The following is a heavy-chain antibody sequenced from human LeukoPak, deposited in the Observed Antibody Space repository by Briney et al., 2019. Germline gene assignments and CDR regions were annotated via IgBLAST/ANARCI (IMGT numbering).Heavy chain of an antibody. V-gene: IGHV1-69*05. CDR3: ARAPKTSSGYYSPNYYYYYMDV. J-gene: IGHJ6*03. Sequence: ASVKVSCKASGGTFSSYAISWVRQAPGQGLEWMGGIIPIFGTANYAQKFQGRVTITTDESTSTAYMELSSLRSEDTAVYYCARAPKTSSGYYSPNYYYYYMDVWGKGTTVTVSS. CDR1: GGTFSSYA. CDR2: IIPIFGTA. D-gene: IGHD3-22*01.